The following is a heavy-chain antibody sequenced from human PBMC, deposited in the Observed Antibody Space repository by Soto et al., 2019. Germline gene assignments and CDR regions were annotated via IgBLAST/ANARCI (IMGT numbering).Heavy chain of an antibody. J-gene: IGHJ4*02. Sequence: EVQLLESGGGLVQPGGSLRLSCAASGFTFTTYAMNWVRQAPGKGLEWVSAISGSGDTLYYADSVKGRFTISRDNSKNTLSLQMNSLRAEDTAVYYCAKDLGEATVMYFDFWGQGTLVTVSS. V-gene: IGHV3-23*01. CDR1: GFTFTTYA. CDR2: ISGSGDTL. D-gene: IGHD4-17*01. CDR3: AKDLGEATVMYFDF.